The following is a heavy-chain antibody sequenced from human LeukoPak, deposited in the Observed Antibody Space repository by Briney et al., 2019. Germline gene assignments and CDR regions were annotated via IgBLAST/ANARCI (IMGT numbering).Heavy chain of an antibody. Sequence: GGSLRLSCAASGFTFGSYAMSWVRQAPGKGLEWVSAISGSGGSTYYADSVKGRFTISRDSSKNTLYLQMNSLRAEDTAVYYCAKNVGEQQLDAEYWGQGTLVTVSS. CDR2: ISGSGGST. V-gene: IGHV3-23*01. D-gene: IGHD6-13*01. J-gene: IGHJ4*02. CDR1: GFTFGSYA. CDR3: AKNVGEQQLDAEY.